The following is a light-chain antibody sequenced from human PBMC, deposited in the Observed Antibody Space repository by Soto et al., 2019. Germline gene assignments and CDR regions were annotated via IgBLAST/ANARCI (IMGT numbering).Light chain of an antibody. Sequence: QSVLTQPRSVSGSPGQSVTISCTGNSSDVGGYNYVSWYQQHPGKAPKLMIYDVSKRPSGVPDRFSGSKSGNTASLTISGLQAEDEADYHCCSYAGSYTLVFGGGTKVTVL. V-gene: IGLV2-11*01. J-gene: IGLJ2*01. CDR1: SSDVGGYNY. CDR3: CSYAGSYTLV. CDR2: DVS.